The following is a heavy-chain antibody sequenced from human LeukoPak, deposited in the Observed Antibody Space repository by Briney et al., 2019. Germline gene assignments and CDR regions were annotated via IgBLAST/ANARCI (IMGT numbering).Heavy chain of an antibody. CDR2: IWYDASNK. CDR1: GFTFISYG. V-gene: IGHV3-33*01. CDR3: ARVITMVRGNMDV. D-gene: IGHD3-10*01. Sequence: PGRSLRLSCAASGFTFISYGMHWVRQAPGKGLEWVAVIWYDASNKYYADSVKGRFTISRDNSNNTLYLQMNSLRVEDTAVYYCARVITMVRGNMDVWGQGTTVTVSS. J-gene: IGHJ6*02.